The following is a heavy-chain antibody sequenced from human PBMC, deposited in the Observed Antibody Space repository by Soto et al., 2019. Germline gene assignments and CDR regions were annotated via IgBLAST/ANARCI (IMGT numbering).Heavy chain of an antibody. Sequence: QVQLQESGPGLVRPSATLSLSCTVSGGSITNYYWSWIRQPPGKGLEWIGYIYFTGNSNYNPSLKSRVIISVDKSKNQFSLRLSSVTAADTAVYFCATHRYHYGDLDAFDIWGQGTMVTVSS. V-gene: IGHV4-59*08. CDR1: GGSITNYY. CDR2: IYFTGNS. CDR3: ATHRYHYGDLDAFDI. J-gene: IGHJ3*02. D-gene: IGHD4-17*01.